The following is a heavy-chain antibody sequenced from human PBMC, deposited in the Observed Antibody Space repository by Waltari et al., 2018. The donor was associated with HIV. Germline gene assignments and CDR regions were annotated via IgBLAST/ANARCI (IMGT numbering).Heavy chain of an antibody. CDR1: GTSLRRYA. CDR3: TATVTTRGTFDY. J-gene: IGHJ4*02. Sequence: EVQLVESGGGLAKPGGSRRLACAPSGTSLRRYAMNWGRQAPGKGLEWIAYISRSSDYIYYADSIKGRFTISRDNAKNSVFLHMDNLRDVDTAVYYCTATVTTRGTFDYWGQGTAVPVS. CDR2: ISRSSDYI. V-gene: IGHV3-21*06. D-gene: IGHD4-17*01.